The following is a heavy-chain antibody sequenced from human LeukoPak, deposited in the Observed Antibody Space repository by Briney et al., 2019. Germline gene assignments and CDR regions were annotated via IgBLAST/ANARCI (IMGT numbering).Heavy chain of an antibody. CDR2: IYYSGST. J-gene: IGHJ4*02. CDR3: ARDYGGHFDY. V-gene: IGHV4-39*02. D-gene: IGHD4-23*01. Sequence: SETLSLTCTVSGGSISSSSYYWGWIRQPPGKGLEWIGSIYYSGSTYYNPSLKSRVTISVDTSKNQFSLRLSSVTAADTAVYYCARDYGGHFDYWAQGTLVTVSS. CDR1: GGSISSSSYY.